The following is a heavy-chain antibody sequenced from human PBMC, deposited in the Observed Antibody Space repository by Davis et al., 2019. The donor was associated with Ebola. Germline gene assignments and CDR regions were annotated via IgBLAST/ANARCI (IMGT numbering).Heavy chain of an antibody. CDR1: GGSVSSGDYS. D-gene: IGHD2-15*01. CDR3: ARGAQYCSGGSCYPGDVFDI. Sequence: LRLSCAVSGGSVSSGDYSWSWVRQPPGKGLEWIGFIYHSGSTYYNPSLKSRVTISVDRSKNQFSLKLSSVTAADTALYYCARGAQYCSGGSCYPGDVFDIWGQGTMVTVSS. V-gene: IGHV4-30-2*01. J-gene: IGHJ3*02. CDR2: IYHSGST.